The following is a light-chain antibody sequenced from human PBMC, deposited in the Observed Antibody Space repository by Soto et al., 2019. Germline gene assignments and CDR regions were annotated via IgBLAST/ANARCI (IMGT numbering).Light chain of an antibody. CDR1: HSITRY. CDR2: VAS. V-gene: IGKV1-39*01. Sequence: MYLSPASVSAYVGDRVTITCRASHSITRYLTWSQQKPGKAPNLLINVASTLPRGVPSRFSASGSGTEFTLTISSRQPEDFATYYCQHSSNTPITFGQRTRLEI. J-gene: IGKJ5*01. CDR3: QHSSNTPIT.